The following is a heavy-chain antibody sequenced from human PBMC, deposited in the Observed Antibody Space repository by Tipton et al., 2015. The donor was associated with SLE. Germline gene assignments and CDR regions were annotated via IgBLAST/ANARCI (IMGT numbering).Heavy chain of an antibody. Sequence: GTSEFTFRSYWMIWVRQPPGKGLEWVANINQDGSEKYYVDSVKGRFTIPRDNAKSSLYLQMNSLTVEDTAVYYCARGRLGTYYANIIDYWGQVTLVTVS. V-gene: IGHV3-7*01. CDR1: EFTFRSYW. J-gene: IGHJ4*02. CDR3: ARGRLGTYYANIIDY. D-gene: IGHD1-26*01. CDR2: INQDGSEK.